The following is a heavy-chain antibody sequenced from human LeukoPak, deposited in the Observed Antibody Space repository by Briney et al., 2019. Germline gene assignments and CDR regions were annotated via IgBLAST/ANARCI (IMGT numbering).Heavy chain of an antibody. V-gene: IGHV3-30-3*01. D-gene: IGHD3-22*01. CDR2: ISYDGSNK. CDR3: ARVGSSGPYAFDY. J-gene: IGHJ4*02. CDR1: GFTFSSYA. Sequence: GGSLRLSCAASGFTFSSYAMHWVRQAPGKGLEWVAVISYDGSNKYYVDSVKGRFTISRDNSKNTLYLQMNSLRAEDTAVYYCARVGSSGPYAFDYWGLGTLVTVSS.